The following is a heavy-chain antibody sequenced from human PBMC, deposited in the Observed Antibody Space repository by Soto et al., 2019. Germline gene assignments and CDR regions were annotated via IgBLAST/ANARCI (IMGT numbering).Heavy chain of an antibody. Sequence: EVQLVESGGGLVQPGGSLRLSCAASGLTFSSYWMHWVRQAPGKGLVWVSRINTDGSSTTYADSVKGQFTISRDNTKNSLYLQMNSLRVEDTAVYYCPRASGSNIHFDYWGQGTLVTVSS. CDR1: GLTFSSYW. J-gene: IGHJ4*02. CDR2: INTDGSST. V-gene: IGHV3-74*01. CDR3: PRASGSNIHFDY. D-gene: IGHD1-26*01.